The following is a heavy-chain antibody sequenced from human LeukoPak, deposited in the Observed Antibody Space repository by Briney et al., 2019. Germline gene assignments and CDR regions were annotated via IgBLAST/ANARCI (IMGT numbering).Heavy chain of an antibody. J-gene: IGHJ4*02. CDR3: TTDLWVVGTLDY. CDR1: GFTFSNAW. D-gene: IGHD5-12*01. V-gene: IGHV3-15*01. Sequence: GGSLRLSCAASGFTFSNAWMSWVRQAPGKGLEWVGRIKSKTDGGTTDYAAPVKGRFTISRDDSKNTLYLQMNSLKTEDTAVYYCTTDLWVVGTLDYWGQGTLVTVSS. CDR2: IKSKTDGGTT.